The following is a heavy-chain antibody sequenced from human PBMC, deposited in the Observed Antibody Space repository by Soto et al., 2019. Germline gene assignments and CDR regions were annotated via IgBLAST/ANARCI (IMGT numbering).Heavy chain of an antibody. V-gene: IGHV1-18*04. CDR1: GYTFTGYY. CDR2: INANNGNT. CDR3: ARDLGQQLFDY. J-gene: IGHJ4*02. Sequence: ASVKVSCKASGYTFTGYYMHWVRQAPGQGLEWMGWINANNGNTKYAQKLQGRVTMTTDTSTSTAYMELRRLRSDDTAVYYCARDLGQQLFDYWGQGTLVTVSS. D-gene: IGHD6-13*01.